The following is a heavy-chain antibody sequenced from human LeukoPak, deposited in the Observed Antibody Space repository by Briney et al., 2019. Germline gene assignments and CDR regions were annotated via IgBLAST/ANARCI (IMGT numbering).Heavy chain of an antibody. CDR2: INHSGST. CDR3: ARRADYGDYGLGNV. J-gene: IGHJ4*02. D-gene: IGHD4-17*01. CDR1: GGSFSGYY. Sequence: PSETLSLTCAVYGGSFSGYYWSWIRQPPGKGLEWIGEINHSGSTNYNPSLKSRVTISVDTSKNQFSLKLSSVTAADAAVYYCARRADYGDYGLGNVWGQGTLVTVSS. V-gene: IGHV4-34*01.